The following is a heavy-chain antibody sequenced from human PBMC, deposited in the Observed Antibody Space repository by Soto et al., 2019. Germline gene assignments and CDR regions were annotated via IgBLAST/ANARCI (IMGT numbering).Heavy chain of an antibody. CDR1: GGSFNDDY. J-gene: IGHJ4*02. CDR2: INDSGST. Sequence: PSDTLSLTCAVEGGSFNDDYWSWIRQSPGKGLEWIGEINDSGSTNYNPSLKSRVTISVDTSKNQFSLKLSSVTAADTAVYYCARYAENYYDSSGYYYFDYWGQGTLVTVSS. CDR3: ARYAENYYDSSGYYYFDY. D-gene: IGHD3-22*01. V-gene: IGHV4-34*01.